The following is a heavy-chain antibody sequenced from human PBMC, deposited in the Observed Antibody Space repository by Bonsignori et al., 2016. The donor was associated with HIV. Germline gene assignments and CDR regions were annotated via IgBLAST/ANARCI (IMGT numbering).Heavy chain of an antibody. CDR3: ARHYTTYPF. J-gene: IGHJ4*02. V-gene: IGHV3-48*03. Sequence: EVQLVESGGGLIQPGGSLRLSCVTSGFTFSTYEMDWVRQAPGKGLEWISYISSSGRTIYYADSVKGRFTISRDNDKNALFLQMNSLRAEDTAVYYCARHYTTYPFWGQGTLVTV. CDR2: ISSSGRTI. CDR1: GFTFSTYE. D-gene: IGHD2-2*02.